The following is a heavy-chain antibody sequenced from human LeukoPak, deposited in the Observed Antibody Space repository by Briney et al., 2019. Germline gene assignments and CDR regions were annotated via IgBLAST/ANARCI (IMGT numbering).Heavy chain of an antibody. Sequence: PSETLSLTRTVSGGSISSYYWSWIRQPPGKGLEWIGYIYYSGSTYYNPSLKSRVTISVDTSKNQFSLKLSSVTAADTAVYYCAREGVDSGGSCYIDYWGQGTLVTVSS. CDR2: IYYSGST. V-gene: IGHV4-59*12. CDR3: AREGVDSGGSCYIDY. J-gene: IGHJ4*02. CDR1: GGSISSYY. D-gene: IGHD2-15*01.